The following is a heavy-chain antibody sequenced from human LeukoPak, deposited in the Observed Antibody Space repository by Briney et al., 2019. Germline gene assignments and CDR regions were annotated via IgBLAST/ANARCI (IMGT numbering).Heavy chain of an antibody. CDR2: IRSKAYGGTT. J-gene: IGHJ4*02. V-gene: IGHV3-49*04. Sequence: GGSLRLSCAASGFTFSNAWMSWVRQAPGKGLEWVGFIRSKAYGGTTEYAASVKGRFTISRDDSKSIAYLQMNSLKTEDTAVYYCTRVVTYYYDSSGYFDYWGQGTLVTVSS. CDR3: TRVVTYYYDSSGYFDY. CDR1: GFTFSNAW. D-gene: IGHD3-22*01.